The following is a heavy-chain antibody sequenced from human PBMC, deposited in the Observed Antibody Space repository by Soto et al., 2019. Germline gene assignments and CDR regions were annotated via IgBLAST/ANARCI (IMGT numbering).Heavy chain of an antibody. J-gene: IGHJ4*02. D-gene: IGHD6-19*01. CDR1: GFSLSSTRMA. CDR2: IYWDDDK. CDR3: AHIVVAGLGYYFDY. Sequence: QITLKESGPTLVKPTQTLTLTCTFSGFSLSSTRMAVGWIRQPPGKALEWLALIYWDDDKRYSPFLKSRLTITKDTSKTQVGLTMLDMDPVDTARYYCAHIVVAGLGYYFDYWGQGTLVTVSS. V-gene: IGHV2-5*02.